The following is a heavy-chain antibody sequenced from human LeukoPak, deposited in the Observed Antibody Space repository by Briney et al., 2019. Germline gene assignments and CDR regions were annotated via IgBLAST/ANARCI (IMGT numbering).Heavy chain of an antibody. CDR3: ARGRDTAMVYFDY. V-gene: IGHV3-74*01. J-gene: IGHJ4*02. CDR1: GFTFSSYW. CDR2: INSDGSST. D-gene: IGHD5-18*01. Sequence: PGGSLRLSCAASGFTFSSYWMHWVRQAPGKGLVWVSRINSDGSSTSYADSVKGRFTISRDNAKNTLYLQMNSLRAEDTAVYYCARGRDTAMVYFDYWGQGTLVTVSS.